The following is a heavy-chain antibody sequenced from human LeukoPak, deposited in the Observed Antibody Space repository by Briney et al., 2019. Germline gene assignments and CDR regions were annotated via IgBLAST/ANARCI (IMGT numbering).Heavy chain of an antibody. CDR1: GFTFSSYG. Sequence: PGGSLRLSCAASGFTFSSYGMHWVRQAPGKGLEWVAVISYDGSNKYYADSVKGRFTISRDNSKNTLYLQMNSLRAEDTAVYYCAKERLTYYYDSSGYQPFDYWGQGTLVTVSS. J-gene: IGHJ4*02. CDR3: AKERLTYYYDSSGYQPFDY. V-gene: IGHV3-30*18. D-gene: IGHD3-22*01. CDR2: ISYDGSNK.